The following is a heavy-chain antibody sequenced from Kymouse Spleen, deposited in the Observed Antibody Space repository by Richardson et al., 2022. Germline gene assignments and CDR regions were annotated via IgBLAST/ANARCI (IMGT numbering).Heavy chain of an antibody. V-gene: IGHV3-15*01. J-gene: IGHJ4*02. CDR3: TTDEDYGGNPFDY. CDR1: GFTFSNAW. CDR2: IKSKTDGGTT. Sequence: EVQLVESGGGLVKPGGSLRLSCAASGFTFSNAWMSWVRQAPGKGLEWVGRIKSKTDGGTTDYAAPVKGRFTISRDDSKNTLYLQMNSLKTEDTAVYYCTTDEDYGGNPFDYWGQGTLVTVSS. D-gene: IGHD4-23*01.